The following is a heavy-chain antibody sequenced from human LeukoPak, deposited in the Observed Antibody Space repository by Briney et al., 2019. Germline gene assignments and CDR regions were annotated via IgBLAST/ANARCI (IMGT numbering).Heavy chain of an antibody. CDR1: GFTFSNAW. CDR3: TRSTQWALWSGYQYYYYYMDV. J-gene: IGHJ6*03. CDR2: IKSKTDGGTT. Sequence: PGGSLRLSCAASGFTFSNAWMSWVRQAPGKGLEWVGRIKSKTDGGTTDYAAPVKGRFTISRDDSKNTLYLQMNSLKTEDTAVYYCTRSTQWALWSGYQYYYYYMDVWGKGTTVTVSS. V-gene: IGHV3-15*01. D-gene: IGHD3-3*01.